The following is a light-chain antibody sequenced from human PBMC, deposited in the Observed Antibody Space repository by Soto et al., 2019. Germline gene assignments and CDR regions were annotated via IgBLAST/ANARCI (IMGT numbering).Light chain of an antibody. CDR3: QQRSDWPLT. CDR1: QSVSSY. CDR2: DAS. J-gene: IGKJ4*01. V-gene: IGKV3-11*01. Sequence: EIVLTQSPTTLSLSPGERATLSCRASQSVSSYFAGYQQKPGQAPRLLIYDASTRAAGIPARFSGSGSGTDFTLTISSLEPEDFAVYYCQQRSDWPLTFGGGTKVEIK.